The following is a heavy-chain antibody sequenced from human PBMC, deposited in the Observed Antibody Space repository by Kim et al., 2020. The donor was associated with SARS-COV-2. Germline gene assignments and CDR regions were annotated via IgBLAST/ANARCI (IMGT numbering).Heavy chain of an antibody. D-gene: IGHD3-22*01. V-gene: IGHV3-23*01. Sequence: GGSLRLSCAASGFTFNSYAMSWVRQAQGKGLEWVSAISGSGGSTYYADSVKGRFTISRDNSKNTLYLQMNSLRAEDTAVYYCATGVTMIVLGIAFDIWGQGTMVTVSS. CDR3: ATGVTMIVLGIAFDI. CDR1: GFTFNSYA. CDR2: ISGSGGST. J-gene: IGHJ3*02.